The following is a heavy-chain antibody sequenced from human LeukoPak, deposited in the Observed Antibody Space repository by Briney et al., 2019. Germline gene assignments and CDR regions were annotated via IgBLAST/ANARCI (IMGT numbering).Heavy chain of an antibody. D-gene: IGHD5-24*01. CDR2: ISFDGTDK. V-gene: IGHV3-30-3*01. J-gene: IGHJ4*02. CDR1: GFTFSNHA. CDR3: AREGFRWTATMRYHFDY. Sequence: QPGGSLRLSCAASGFTFSNHAMNWVRQAPGKGLEWVTTISFDGTDKYYADAVTGRFTISRDNSKDTLYLQMNSLRAEDTAVYYCAREGFRWTATMRYHFDYWGQGTLVTVSS.